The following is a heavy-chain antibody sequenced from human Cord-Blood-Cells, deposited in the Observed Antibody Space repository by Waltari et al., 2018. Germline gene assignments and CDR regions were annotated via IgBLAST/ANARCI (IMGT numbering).Heavy chain of an antibody. CDR3: AKDVREEGFDY. J-gene: IGHJ4*02. V-gene: IGHV3-9*01. CDR2: ISWNSGSI. CDR1: GFTLDDFA. Sequence: EVQLVESGGGLVQPGRSLRLSCAASGFTLDDFAMHWVRPAPGKGLEWVSGISWNSGSIGYADSVKGRFTISRDNAKNSLYLQMNSLRAEDTALYYCAKDVREEGFDYWGQGTLVTVSS.